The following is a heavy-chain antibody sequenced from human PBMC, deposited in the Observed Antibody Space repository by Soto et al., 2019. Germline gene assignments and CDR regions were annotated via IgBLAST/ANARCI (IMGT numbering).Heavy chain of an antibody. CDR3: AREVGYYDSSGYHSYSDY. D-gene: IGHD3-22*01. J-gene: IGHJ4*02. CDR2: INSDGSTT. V-gene: IGHV3-74*01. CDR1: GFTFRTYW. Sequence: EVQLVESGGGLVQPGGSLRLSCAASGFTFRTYWMHWVRQAPGKGLVWVSRINSDGSTTTYADSVKGRFTISRDNAKNTLYLQMNSLRDEDTAVYYCAREVGYYDSSGYHSYSDYWGQGTLVTVSS.